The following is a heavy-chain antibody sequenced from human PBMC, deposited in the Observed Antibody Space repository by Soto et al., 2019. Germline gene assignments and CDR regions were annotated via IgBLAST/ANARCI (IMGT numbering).Heavy chain of an antibody. CDR2: MNPNSGNT. V-gene: IGHV1-8*01. CDR1: GYTFTSYD. CDR3: ARWASTMAIR. D-gene: IGHD3-10*01. Sequence: GASVKVSCKASGYTFTSYDINWVRQATGQGLEWMGWMNPNSGNTGHAQKFQGRVTMTRNASISTAYMELSSLRSEDTAVYYCARWASTMAIRWGQGTLVTVSS. J-gene: IGHJ4*02.